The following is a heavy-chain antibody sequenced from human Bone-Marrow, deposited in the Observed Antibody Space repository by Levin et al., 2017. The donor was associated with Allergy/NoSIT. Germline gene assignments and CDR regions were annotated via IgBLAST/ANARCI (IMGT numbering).Heavy chain of an antibody. V-gene: IGHV3-9*01. CDR1: GFNIDDYA. CDR2: ITWNRGNK. CDR3: AKDMSGAGSNFDC. J-gene: IGHJ4*02. D-gene: IGHD6-19*01. Sequence: SLKISCAASGFNIDDYAMHWVRQVPGKGLEWVSGITWNRGNKDYADSVKGRFTISRDNAKNSLYLQMNSLRIEDTAFYYCAKDMSGAGSNFDCWGQGTLVTVSS.